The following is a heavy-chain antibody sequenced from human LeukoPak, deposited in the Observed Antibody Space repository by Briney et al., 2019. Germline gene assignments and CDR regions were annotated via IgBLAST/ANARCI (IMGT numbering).Heavy chain of an antibody. J-gene: IGHJ4*02. Sequence: PGRSLRLSCAASGFTFSSYAIHWVRQAPGKGLEWVAVISYDGSNKYYADSVKGRFTISRDNSKNTLYLQMNSLRAEDTAVYYCARRVSCGVVDYWGQGTLVTVSS. CDR1: GFTFSSYA. CDR3: ARRVSCGVVDY. D-gene: IGHD2-21*01. V-gene: IGHV3-30-3*01. CDR2: ISYDGSNK.